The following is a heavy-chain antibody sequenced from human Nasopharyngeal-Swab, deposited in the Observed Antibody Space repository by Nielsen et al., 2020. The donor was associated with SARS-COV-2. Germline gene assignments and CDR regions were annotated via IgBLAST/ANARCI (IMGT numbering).Heavy chain of an antibody. CDR2: ISYDGSNK. Sequence: VRQMPGKGLEWVAVISYDGSNKYYADSVKGRFTISRDNSKNSLYLQMNSLRAEDTALYYCAKGDSGGSTSYTDYWGQGTLVTVSS. CDR3: AKGDSGGSTSYTDY. J-gene: IGHJ4*02. D-gene: IGHD2-2*01. V-gene: IGHV3-30-3*02.